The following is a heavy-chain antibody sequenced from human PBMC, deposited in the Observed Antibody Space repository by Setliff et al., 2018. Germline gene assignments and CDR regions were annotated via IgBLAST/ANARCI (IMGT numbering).Heavy chain of an antibody. D-gene: IGHD2-15*01. CDR1: GSTLPDLS. Sequence: ASVKVSCKVSGSTLPDLSMHWVRLAPGRGLEWMGGYDPGEGKIVYADKFQGRVTISRDNSKNTLYLQMNSLRPEDTAVYYCARTCSGSGCYAGLESWGQGTPVTAPQ. CDR2: YDPGEGKI. V-gene: IGHV1-24*01. J-gene: IGHJ4*02. CDR3: ARTCSGSGCYAGLES.